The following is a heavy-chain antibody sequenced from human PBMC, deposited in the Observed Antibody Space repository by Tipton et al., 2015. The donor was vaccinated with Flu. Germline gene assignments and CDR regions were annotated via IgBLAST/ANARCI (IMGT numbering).Heavy chain of an antibody. CDR3: ARGQPYYDFWSGYYDAHFDY. CDR1: GYTFTGYY. J-gene: IGHJ4*02. Sequence: QLVQSGAEVKKPGVSVKVSCKASGYTFTGYYMHWVRQAPGQGLEWMGWINPNSGGTNYAQKFQGRVTMTRDTSISTAYMELSRLRSDDTAVYYCARGQPYYDFWSGYYDAHFDYWGQGTLVTVSS. D-gene: IGHD3-3*01. V-gene: IGHV1-2*02. CDR2: INPNSGGT.